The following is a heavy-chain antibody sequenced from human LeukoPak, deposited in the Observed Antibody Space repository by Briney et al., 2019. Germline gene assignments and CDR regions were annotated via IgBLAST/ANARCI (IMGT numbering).Heavy chain of an antibody. CDR3: ARGPDLTALN. Sequence: SETLSLTCGVYGGSFSGYYWNWIRQPPGKGLEWIGEINPSGSTKYNPSLKSRVTISVDTSKDQFSLKLSSVTAADTAVYYCARGPDLTALNWGQGTLVTVSS. CDR1: GGSFSGYY. J-gene: IGHJ4*02. CDR2: INPSGST. V-gene: IGHV4-34*01. D-gene: IGHD3-9*01.